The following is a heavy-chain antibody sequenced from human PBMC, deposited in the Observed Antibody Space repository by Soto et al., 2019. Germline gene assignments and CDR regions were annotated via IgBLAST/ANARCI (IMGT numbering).Heavy chain of an antibody. J-gene: IGHJ6*02. CDR2: ISYDGSNK. Sequence: QVQLVESGGGVVQPGRSRRLSCAASGFTFSSYGMHWVRQAPGKGLEWVAVISYDGSNKYYADSVKGRFTISRDNSKNTLYLQMNSLRAEDTAVYYCAKDRSVRGYYYYYGMDVWGQGTTVTVSS. CDR3: AKDRSVRGYYYYYGMDV. V-gene: IGHV3-30*18. D-gene: IGHD3-10*02. CDR1: GFTFSSYG.